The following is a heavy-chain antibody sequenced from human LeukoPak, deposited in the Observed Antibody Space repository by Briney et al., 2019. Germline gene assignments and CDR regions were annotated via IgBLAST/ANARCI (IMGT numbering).Heavy chain of an antibody. V-gene: IGHV3-21*01. J-gene: IGHJ3*02. Sequence: GSLRLSCAASGFTFNSYSMNWVRQAPGEGLEWVSSISSSTKYIYYADSLKGRFTISRDNAKNSLYLQMNSLRAEDTAVYYCARDGGWDYDTSGYYLHAFDIWGQGTMVTVSS. CDR3: ARDGGWDYDTSGYYLHAFDI. CDR1: GFTFNSYS. CDR2: ISSSTKYI. D-gene: IGHD3-22*01.